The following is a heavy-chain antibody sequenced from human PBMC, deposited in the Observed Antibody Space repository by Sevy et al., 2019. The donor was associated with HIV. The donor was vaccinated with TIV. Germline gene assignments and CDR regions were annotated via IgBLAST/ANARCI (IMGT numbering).Heavy chain of an antibody. CDR2: ISYDGSNK. CDR3: AKVRCRFCSGGSSYYFDN. J-gene: IGHJ4*02. CDR1: GFTFSDYG. Sequence: GGSLRLSCAASGFTFSDYGMNWFRQAPGRGLEWVAVISYDGSNKYYSDSVKGRFTISRDNSKDTLFLQMNSLRAEDTAVYYCAKVRCRFCSGGSSYYFDNWGQGTLVNVSS. V-gene: IGHV3-30*18. D-gene: IGHD2-15*01.